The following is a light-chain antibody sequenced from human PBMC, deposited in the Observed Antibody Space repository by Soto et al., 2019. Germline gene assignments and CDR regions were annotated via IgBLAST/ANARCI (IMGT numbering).Light chain of an antibody. Sequence: IQMTQFPSSLSASVGDRVTITCRASQDIRSDLGWYQQRPGKAPKVLIHAASSLQSGVPSRFSGSGSGTDFTLTISSLQPEDFATYYCLQDYNYPLTFGGGTKVDIK. CDR3: LQDYNYPLT. V-gene: IGKV1-6*01. CDR1: QDIRSD. J-gene: IGKJ4*01. CDR2: AAS.